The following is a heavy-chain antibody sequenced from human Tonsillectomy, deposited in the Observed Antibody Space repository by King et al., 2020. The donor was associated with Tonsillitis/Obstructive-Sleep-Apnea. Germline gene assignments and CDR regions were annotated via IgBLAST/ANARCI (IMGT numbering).Heavy chain of an antibody. J-gene: IGHJ6*02. CDR1: GFTFSSYA. Sequence: VQLVESGGGVVQPGRSLRLSCAASGFTFSSYAMHWVRHAPGKGLEWVAVISYDGSNKYYADSVKGRFTISRDNSKNTLYLQMNSLRAEDTAVYYCAREGVYYYYGMDVWGQGTTVTVSS. CDR3: AREGVYYYYGMDV. CDR2: ISYDGSNK. V-gene: IGHV3-30*04.